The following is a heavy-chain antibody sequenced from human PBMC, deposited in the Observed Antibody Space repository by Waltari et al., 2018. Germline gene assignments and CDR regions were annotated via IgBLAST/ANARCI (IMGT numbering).Heavy chain of an antibody. CDR2: IKQDGSEK. J-gene: IGHJ4*02. V-gene: IGHV3-7*01. Sequence: VQLVESGGGLVQPGGSVRLSCAASGFTFSSFWRSWVRQVPGKELEAVDNIKQDGSEKSDEDSVKGRFTISRDNAKNTLDLQMNSRRLEDTAMYYCARSGRTGVVYSWGQGALVTVSS. D-gene: IGHD2-8*02. CDR1: GFTFSSFW. CDR3: ARSGRTGVVYS.